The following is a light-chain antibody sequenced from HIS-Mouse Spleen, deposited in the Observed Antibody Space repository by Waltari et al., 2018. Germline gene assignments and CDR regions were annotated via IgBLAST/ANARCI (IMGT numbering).Light chain of an antibody. Sequence: SYELTQPPSVSVSPGQTARIPCSGDAFPKQSASWYQQKPGQAPVLVIYKDSERPSGIPERFSGSSSGTTVTLTISGVQAEDEADYYCQSADSSGTYHVVFGGGTKLTVL. J-gene: IGLJ2*01. V-gene: IGLV3-25*03. CDR2: KDS. CDR3: QSADSSGTYHVV. CDR1: AFPKQS.